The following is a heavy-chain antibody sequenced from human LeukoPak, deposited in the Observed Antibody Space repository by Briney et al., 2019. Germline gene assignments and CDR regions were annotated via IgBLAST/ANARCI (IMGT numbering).Heavy chain of an antibody. CDR1: GGSISSGGYY. CDR3: ARAVGHYDSSGYYSLLGPHLDY. CDR2: IYHSGST. V-gene: IGHV4-30-2*01. Sequence: PSETLSLTCTVSGGSISSGGYYWSWIRQPPGKGLEWIGYIYHSGSTYYNPSLKSRVTISVDRSKNQFSLKLSSVTAADTAVYYCARAVGHYDSSGYYSLLGPHLDYWGQGTLVTVSP. D-gene: IGHD3-22*01. J-gene: IGHJ4*02.